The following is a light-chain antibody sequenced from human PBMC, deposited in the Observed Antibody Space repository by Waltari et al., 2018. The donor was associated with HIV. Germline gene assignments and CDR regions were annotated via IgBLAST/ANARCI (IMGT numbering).Light chain of an antibody. Sequence: QSALTQPRSVSGSPGQSVTISCTGTRSDVGGSNYVSWSQQHPGKAPKLMIYDVSKRPSGVPDRFSGSKSGNTASLTISGLQAEDEADYYCCSYAGSYVFGTGTKVTVL. V-gene: IGLV2-11*01. CDR2: DVS. J-gene: IGLJ1*01. CDR1: RSDVGGSNY. CDR3: CSYAGSYV.